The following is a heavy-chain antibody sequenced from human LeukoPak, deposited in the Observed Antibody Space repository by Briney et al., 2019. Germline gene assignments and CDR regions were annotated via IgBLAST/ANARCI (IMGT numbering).Heavy chain of an antibody. Sequence: SETLSLTSTVSGGSISSYYWSWIRQPPGKGLEWIGYIYYSGSTNYNPSLKSRVTISVDTSKNQFTLKLSSVTAADTAVYYCARAPPSIAPFGYFDYWGQGTLVTVSS. J-gene: IGHJ4*02. CDR1: GGSISSYY. CDR2: IYYSGST. CDR3: ARAPPSIAPFGYFDY. D-gene: IGHD6-6*01. V-gene: IGHV4-59*01.